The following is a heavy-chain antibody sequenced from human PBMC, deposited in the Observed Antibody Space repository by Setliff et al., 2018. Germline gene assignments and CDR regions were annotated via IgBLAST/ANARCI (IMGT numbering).Heavy chain of an antibody. D-gene: IGHD2-8*02. J-gene: IGHJ6*03. CDR3: ARGEGRLVVYYYMDV. CDR1: GFTFSSYN. Sequence: LRLSCAASGFTFSSYNMNWVRQAPGKGLEWVSYISSSSSNIYYADSVKGRFTISRDNAKNSLSLQMNSLRAEDTAVYYCARGEGRLVVYYYMDVWGKGTTVTVSS. V-gene: IGHV3-48*01. CDR2: ISSSSSNI.